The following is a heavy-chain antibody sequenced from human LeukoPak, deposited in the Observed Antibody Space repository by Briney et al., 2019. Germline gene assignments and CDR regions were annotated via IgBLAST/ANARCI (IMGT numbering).Heavy chain of an antibody. V-gene: IGHV1-2*02. J-gene: IGHJ4*02. Sequence: GASVKVSCKASGYSFPGYYMHWVRQAPGQGLEWMGWINTNNGGTNYAQKFQGRVTMTRDTSINTAYMELSSLRSDDTAVYYCARDRVSRRNADYFDYWGQGTLVTVSS. CDR1: GYSFPGYY. D-gene: IGHD2-2*01. CDR3: ARDRVSRRNADYFDY. CDR2: INTNNGGT.